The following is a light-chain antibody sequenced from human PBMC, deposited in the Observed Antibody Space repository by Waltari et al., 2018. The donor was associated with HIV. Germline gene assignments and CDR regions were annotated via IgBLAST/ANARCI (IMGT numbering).Light chain of an antibody. Sequence: DIQMTQSQSSLSASIGGRVTITCRPSQTVKTYLNWYLQKPGKAPSLLIHGTSTLQSGVPSRFSGTGSGTHFTLTINDLQPEDCGIYYCQQSYSTPLTFGGGT. J-gene: IGKJ4*01. CDR1: QTVKTY. CDR2: GTS. V-gene: IGKV1-39*01. CDR3: QQSYSTPLT.